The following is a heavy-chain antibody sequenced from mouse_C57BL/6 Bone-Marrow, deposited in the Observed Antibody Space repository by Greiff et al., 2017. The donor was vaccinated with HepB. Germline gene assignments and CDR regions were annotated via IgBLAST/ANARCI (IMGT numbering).Heavy chain of an antibody. J-gene: IGHJ3*01. CDR3: ARLYLAWFAY. CDR2: ISSGSSTI. CDR1: GFTFSDSG. D-gene: IGHD1-1*01. Sequence: EVMLVESGGGLVKPGGSLKLSCAASGFTFSDSGMHWVRQAPEKGLEWVAYISSGSSTIYYADTVKGRFTISRDNAKNTLFLQMASLRSEDTSMYYCARLYLAWFAYWGQGTLVTVSA. V-gene: IGHV5-17*01.